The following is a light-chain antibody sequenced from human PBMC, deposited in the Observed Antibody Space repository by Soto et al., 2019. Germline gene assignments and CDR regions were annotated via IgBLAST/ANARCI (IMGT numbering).Light chain of an antibody. CDR2: DAS. J-gene: IGKJ3*01. CDR1: QSVSSSY. V-gene: IGKV3D-20*02. CDR3: QQRFTWPPFT. Sequence: EIVLTQSPGTLSLSPGERATLSCRASQSVSSSYLAWYQQKPGQAPRLLIFDASNRAPGIPARFSASGSRRDFTLTISSLEPEDFAVYYCQQRFTWPPFTFGPGTKVDF.